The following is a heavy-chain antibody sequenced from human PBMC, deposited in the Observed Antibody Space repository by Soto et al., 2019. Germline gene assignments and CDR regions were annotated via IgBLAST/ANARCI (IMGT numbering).Heavy chain of an antibody. J-gene: IGHJ6*02. Sequence: PGESLKISCKGSGYSFTSYWIGWVRQMPGKCLEWMGIIYPGDSDTRYSPSFQGQVTISADKSISTAYLQWSSLKASDTAMYYCARGDCSSTSGLQPYYYYYGMDVWGQGTTVTVSS. D-gene: IGHD2-2*01. CDR3: ARGDCSSTSGLQPYYYYYGMDV. CDR1: GYSFTSYW. V-gene: IGHV5-51*01. CDR2: IYPGDSDT.